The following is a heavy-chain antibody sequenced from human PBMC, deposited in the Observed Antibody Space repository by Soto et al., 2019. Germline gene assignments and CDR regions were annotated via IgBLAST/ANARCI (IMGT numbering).Heavy chain of an antibody. Sequence: SETLSLTCAVYGGSFSGYYWSWIRQPPGKGLEWIGEINHSGSTNYNPSLKSRVTISVDTSKNQFSLKLSSVTAADTAVYYCAKRGLVATIYHWFDPWGQGTLVT. CDR1: GGSFSGYY. V-gene: IGHV4-34*01. CDR2: INHSGST. CDR3: AKRGLVATIYHWFDP. J-gene: IGHJ5*02. D-gene: IGHD5-12*01.